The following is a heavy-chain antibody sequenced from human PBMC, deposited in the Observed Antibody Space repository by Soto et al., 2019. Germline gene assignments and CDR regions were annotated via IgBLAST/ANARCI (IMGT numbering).Heavy chain of an antibody. CDR2: ISYDGSNK. CDR1: GFTFSNYG. V-gene: IGHV3-30*03. D-gene: IGHD6-13*01. Sequence: QVQLVESGGGVVQPGRSLRLSCVASGFTFSNYGMHWVRQAPGKGLEWVAVISYDGSNKYYAESVKGRFTISRDNFKNTLYLQMNSLRAEDTAMYYWARIPHPIAAAGGGYWGQGTLVTVSS. J-gene: IGHJ4*02. CDR3: ARIPHPIAAAGGGY.